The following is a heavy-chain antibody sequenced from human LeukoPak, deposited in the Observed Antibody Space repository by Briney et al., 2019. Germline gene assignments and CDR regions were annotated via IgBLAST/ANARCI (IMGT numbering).Heavy chain of an antibody. Sequence: PGGSLRLSCAASGFTFSSYAMSWVRQAPGKGLEWVSAISGSGGSTYYADSVKGRFTISRDNSKNTLYLQMNSLRAEDTAVYYCAKDLARNYDFWSGSWFDPWGQGTLVTVSS. V-gene: IGHV3-23*01. CDR3: AKDLARNYDFWSGSWFDP. D-gene: IGHD3-3*01. CDR2: ISGSGGST. CDR1: GFTFSSYA. J-gene: IGHJ5*02.